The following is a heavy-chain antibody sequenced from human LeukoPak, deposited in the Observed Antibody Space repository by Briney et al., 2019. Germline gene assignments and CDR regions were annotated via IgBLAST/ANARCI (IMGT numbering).Heavy chain of an antibody. V-gene: IGHV3-30-3*01. CDR1: GFTFRSYA. CDR3: ARERVVKGFDY. Sequence: PGGSLRLSCAGSGFTFRSYAMHWVRQAPGKGLEWVAGVSYDGSGEDYAESVKGRLTISRDNSKNTLYLQMHSLRAEVTAVYYCARERVVKGFDYWGQGTLVIVSS. CDR2: VSYDGSGE. D-gene: IGHD3-22*01. J-gene: IGHJ4*02.